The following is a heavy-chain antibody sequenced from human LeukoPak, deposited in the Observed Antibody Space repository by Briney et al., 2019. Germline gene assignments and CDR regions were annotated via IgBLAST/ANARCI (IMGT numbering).Heavy chain of an antibody. CDR1: GFTFSSYW. V-gene: IGHV3-74*01. CDR2: INSDGTST. J-gene: IGHJ4*02. CDR3: ARDVDFDY. Sequence: GGSLRLSCVASGFTFSSYWMHWVRQAPVKGLVWVSQINSDGTSTTYADSVKGRFTISRDNAEKTVYLQMDSLPADDSVVYYCARDVDFDYWGQGTLGTVS.